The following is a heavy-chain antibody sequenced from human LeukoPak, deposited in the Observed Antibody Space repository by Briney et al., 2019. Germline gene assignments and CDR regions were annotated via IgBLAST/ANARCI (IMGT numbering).Heavy chain of an antibody. CDR1: GYTFTSYY. CDR2: INPSGGST. CDR3: ARVGGAYNSFDY. J-gene: IGHJ4*02. D-gene: IGHD5-24*01. V-gene: IGHV1-46*01. Sequence: ASVKVSCKASGYTFTSYYMHWVRQAPGQGLGWMGIINPSGGSTSYAQKFQGRVTMTRDMSTSTVYMELSSLRSEDTAVYYCARVGGAYNSFDYWGQGTLVTVSS.